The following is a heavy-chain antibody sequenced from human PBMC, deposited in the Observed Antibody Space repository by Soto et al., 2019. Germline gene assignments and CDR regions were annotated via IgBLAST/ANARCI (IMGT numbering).Heavy chain of an antibody. CDR2: VKTTSEGETT. J-gene: IGHJ4*02. CDR1: GVSFRYVW. CDR3: TTAGTRVGYTGSY. D-gene: IGHD3-16*02. V-gene: IGHV3-15*06. Sequence: PGGSLRLSCEASGVSFRYVWMIWVRQIPGRGLEWVGRVKTTSEGETTNYAAPVMGRFTVSRDDSQNTLYLQVDALRPEDTAVYYCTTAGTRVGYTGSYWGQGTQVTVSS.